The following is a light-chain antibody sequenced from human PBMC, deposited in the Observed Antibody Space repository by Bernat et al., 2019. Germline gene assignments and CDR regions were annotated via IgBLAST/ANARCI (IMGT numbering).Light chain of an antibody. V-gene: IGKV2-28*01. CDR1: QSLVHSNGYNY. J-gene: IGKJ1*01. CDR2: LGS. CDR3: MQAVQTPWT. Sequence: DIVMTQSPLSLTVTPGEPASISCRSSQSLVHSNGYNYLDWYLQKPGQSPQLLIYLGSNRASGVPDRFSGSGSGTDFTLKISRVEADDVGVYYCMQAVQTPWTFGQGTKVEIK.